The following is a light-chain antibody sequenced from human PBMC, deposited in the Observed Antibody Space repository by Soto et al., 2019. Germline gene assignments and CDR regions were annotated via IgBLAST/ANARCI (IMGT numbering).Light chain of an antibody. CDR3: SSYAGSKTL. Sequence: QSALTQPPSASGSPGQSVTISCTGTSSDVGNYNYVSWYQQHPGKAPKLMIYEFTKRPSGVPDRFSGSKSGNTASLTVSGLQAEDEADYYCSSYAGSKTLFGGGTKLTVL. V-gene: IGLV2-8*01. CDR2: EFT. CDR1: SSDVGNYNY. J-gene: IGLJ3*02.